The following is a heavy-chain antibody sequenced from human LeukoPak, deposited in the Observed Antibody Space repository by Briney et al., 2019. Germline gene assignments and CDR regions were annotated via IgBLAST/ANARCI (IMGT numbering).Heavy chain of an antibody. J-gene: IGHJ4*02. CDR2: IDNSGNT. CDR1: RGSNSSYY. D-gene: IGHD3-3*01. Sequence: SETLSLTCTVSRGSNSSYYWSWIRQPPGKGLEWIGYIDNSGNTNSNPSLKSRVTMSVDTSKNQFSLKLSSVIAADTAVYYCARGRITIFGVVIPHFDNWGQGTLVTVSS. V-gene: IGHV4-59*01. CDR3: ARGRITIFGVVIPHFDN.